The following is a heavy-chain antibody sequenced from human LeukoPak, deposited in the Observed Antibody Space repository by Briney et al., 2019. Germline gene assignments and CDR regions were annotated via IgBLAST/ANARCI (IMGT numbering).Heavy chain of an antibody. CDR2: IYHSGST. CDR3: ARVVYCSGGSCYLPGCFDY. D-gene: IGHD2-15*01. V-gene: IGHV4-38-2*01. J-gene: IGHJ4*02. Sequence: PSETLSLTCAVSGYSISSGYYWGWIRQPPGKGLEWIGSIYHSGSTYCNPSLKSRVTISVDTSKNQFSLKLSSVTAADTAVYYCARVVYCSGGSCYLPGCFDYWGQGTLVTVSS. CDR1: GYSISSGYY.